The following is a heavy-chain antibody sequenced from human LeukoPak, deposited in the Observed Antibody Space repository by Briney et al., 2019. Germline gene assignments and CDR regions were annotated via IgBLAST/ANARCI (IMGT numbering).Heavy chain of an antibody. J-gene: IGHJ3*02. D-gene: IGHD4-17*01. CDR3: TRATVWDAFDI. CDR2: IRSKGSGYAT. Sequence: PGGSLRLSCAASGCTFSGCAMNWVRQASGKGLECVGGIRSKGSGYATAYDASVKGRLTISRDDSKNTAYLEMNTLKTEATAVYYCTRATVWDAFDIWGQGTMVTVSS. V-gene: IGHV3-73*01. CDR1: GCTFSGCA.